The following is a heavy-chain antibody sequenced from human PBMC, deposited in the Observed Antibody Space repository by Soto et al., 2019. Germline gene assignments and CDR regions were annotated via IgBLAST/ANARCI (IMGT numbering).Heavy chain of an antibody. CDR3: ARYQLLAATDAFDI. Sequence: SETLSLTCTVSGGSISSYYWSWIRQPPGKGLEWIGYIYYSGSTNYDPSLKSRVTISVDTSKNQFSLKLSSVTAADTAVYYCARYQLLAATDAFDIWGQGTMVTVSS. V-gene: IGHV4-59*08. CDR1: GGSISSYY. J-gene: IGHJ3*02. CDR2: IYYSGST. D-gene: IGHD2-2*01.